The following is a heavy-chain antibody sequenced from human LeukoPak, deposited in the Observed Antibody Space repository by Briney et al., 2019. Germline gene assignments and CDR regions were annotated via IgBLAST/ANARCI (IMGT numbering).Heavy chain of an antibody. D-gene: IGHD2-15*01. V-gene: IGHV3-23*01. CDR1: GFTFSSYA. J-gene: IGHJ4*02. Sequence: QTGGSLRLSCAASGFTFSSYAMSWVRQAPGKGLEWVSAISGSGGSTYYADSVKGRFTISRDNSKNPLYLKMNSLSAEDTAVYYCASALWGWFSYYFDYWGQGTMVTVSS. CDR2: ISGSGGST. CDR3: ASALWGWFSYYFDY.